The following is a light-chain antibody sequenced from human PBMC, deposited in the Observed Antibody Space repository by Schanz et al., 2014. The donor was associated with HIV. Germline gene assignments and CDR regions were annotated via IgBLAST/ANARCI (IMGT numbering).Light chain of an antibody. CDR3: CSYTTTSTYV. CDR1: TSDVGGYKS. CDR2: DVY. J-gene: IGLJ1*01. Sequence: QSALTQPPSASGSPGQAVAISCTGITSDVGGYKSVSWYQQHPGKAPKLLIYDVYKRVSGVPDRFSGSKSGSTASLTVSGLQAEDEADYYCCSYTTTSTYVFGAGTKVTVL. V-gene: IGLV2-8*01.